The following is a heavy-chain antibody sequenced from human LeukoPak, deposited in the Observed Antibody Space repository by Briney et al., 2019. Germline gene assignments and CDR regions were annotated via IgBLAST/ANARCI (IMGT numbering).Heavy chain of an antibody. V-gene: IGHV3-30-3*01. CDR3: ADSSGWLTDLDY. J-gene: IGHJ4*02. CDR1: GFTFSSYA. CDR2: ISYDGSNK. Sequence: PGGSLRLSCAASGFTFSSYAMHWVRQAPGNGLEWVAVISYDGSNKYYADSVKGRFTISRDNSKNTLYLQMNSLRAEDTAVYYCADSSGWLTDLDYWGQGTLVTVSS. D-gene: IGHD6-19*01.